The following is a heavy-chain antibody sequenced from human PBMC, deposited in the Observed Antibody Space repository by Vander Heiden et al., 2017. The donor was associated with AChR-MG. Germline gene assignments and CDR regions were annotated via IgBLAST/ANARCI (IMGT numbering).Heavy chain of an antibody. D-gene: IGHD1-7*01. Sequence: EVQLVESGGGLVQPGRSLRLSCAASGFTLDAYAMHWVRQAPGKGLEWVSGISWNSGSIGYADSVKGRFTISRDNAKNSLYLQMNSLRAEDTALYYCAKEVELAGYYYYGMDVWGQGTTVTVSS. V-gene: IGHV3-9*01. CDR1: GFTLDAYA. J-gene: IGHJ6*02. CDR3: AKEVELAGYYYYGMDV. CDR2: ISWNSGSI.